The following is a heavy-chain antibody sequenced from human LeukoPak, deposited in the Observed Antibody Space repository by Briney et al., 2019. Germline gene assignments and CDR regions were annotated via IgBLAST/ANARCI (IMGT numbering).Heavy chain of an antibody. V-gene: IGHV4-39*01. J-gene: IGHJ6*02. CDR2: MYYGGNT. CDR3: ARQPSGSYPAAMDV. D-gene: IGHD1-26*01. Sequence: SETLSLTCTVSGDSTSSSNYYWGWIRQPPGKGLEWIGSMYYGGNTYYNPSLKSRVTISVDKSKNQVSLKLSPVTAADTAVYYCARQPSGSYPAAMDVWGQGTTVTVS. CDR1: GDSTSSSNYY.